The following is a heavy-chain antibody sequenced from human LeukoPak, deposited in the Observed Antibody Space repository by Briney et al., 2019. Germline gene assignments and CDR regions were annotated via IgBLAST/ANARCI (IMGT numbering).Heavy chain of an antibody. CDR2: IIPIFGTA. CDR1: GGTFSSYA. J-gene: IGHJ6*03. V-gene: IGHV1-69*05. Sequence: ASVKVSCKASGGTFSSYAISWVRQAPGQGLEWMGGIIPIFGTANYAQKLQGRVTITTDESTSTAYMELSSLRSEDTAVYYCARTHYYDSSGYYLSDIYYYYMDVWGKGTTVTVSS. CDR3: ARTHYYDSSGYYLSDIYYYYMDV. D-gene: IGHD3-22*01.